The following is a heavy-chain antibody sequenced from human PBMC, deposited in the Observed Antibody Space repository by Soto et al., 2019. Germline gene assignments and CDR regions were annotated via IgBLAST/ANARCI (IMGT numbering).Heavy chain of an antibody. CDR3: ARDRGSSYGYYYYYGMDV. CDR1: GGSISSYY. D-gene: IGHD5-18*01. V-gene: IGHV4-59*01. CDR2: IYYSGST. Sequence: PSETLSLTCTVSGGSISSYYWSWIRQPPGKGLEWIGYIYYSGSTNYNPSLKSRVTISVDTSKNQFSLKLSSVTAADTAVYYCARDRGSSYGYYYYYGMDVWGHGTTVTVSS. J-gene: IGHJ6*02.